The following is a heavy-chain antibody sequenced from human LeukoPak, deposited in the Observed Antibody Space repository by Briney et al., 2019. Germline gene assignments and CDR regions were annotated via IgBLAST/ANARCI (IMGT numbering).Heavy chain of an antibody. CDR2: INAGNGNT. D-gene: IGHD6-6*01. CDR3: ARGTIAARYLLRY. CDR1: GDTFTSYA. Sequence: GASVKVSCKASGDTFTSYAMHWVRQAPGQRLEWMGWINAGNGNTKYSQKFQGRVTITRNTSISTAYMELSSLRSEDTAVYYCARGTIAARYLLRYWGQGTLVTVSS. J-gene: IGHJ4*02. V-gene: IGHV1-3*01.